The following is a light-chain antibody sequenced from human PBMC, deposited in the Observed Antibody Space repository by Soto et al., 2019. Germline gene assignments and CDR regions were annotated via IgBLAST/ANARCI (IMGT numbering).Light chain of an antibody. CDR2: EVN. J-gene: IGLJ2*01. V-gene: IGLV2-18*02. Sequence: QYALTQPPSVSGSPGQSVTISCTGTSSDIGTYNHVSWYQQPPGTAPKLMIYEVNNRPSGVPDRFSGSKSGNTASLTISGLQAEDEADYYCSSYTDSNTYVVFGGGTKLTVL. CDR1: SSDIGTYNH. CDR3: SSYTDSNTYVV.